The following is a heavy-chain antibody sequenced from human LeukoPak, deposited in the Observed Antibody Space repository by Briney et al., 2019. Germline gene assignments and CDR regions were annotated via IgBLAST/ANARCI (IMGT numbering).Heavy chain of an antibody. CDR1: GYTFTSYY. V-gene: IGHV1-46*01. D-gene: IGHD3-22*01. J-gene: IGHJ5*02. Sequence: ASVKVSCKASGYTFTSYYMHWVRQAPGQGLDWMGIINPSGGSTSYAQKFQGRVTMTRDTSTSTVYMELSSLRSEDTAVYYCARHSEAQRYYYDSSGYYYWFDPWGQGTLVTVSS. CDR2: INPSGGST. CDR3: ARHSEAQRYYYDSSGYYYWFDP.